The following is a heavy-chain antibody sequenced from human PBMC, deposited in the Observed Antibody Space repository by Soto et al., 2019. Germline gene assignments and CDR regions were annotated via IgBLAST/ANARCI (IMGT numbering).Heavy chain of an antibody. CDR3: ARDGLFSVDTDYYYMDV. CDR1: GFTFSSYS. V-gene: IGHV3-21*01. D-gene: IGHD5-18*01. Sequence: GGSLRLSCAASGFTFSSYSMNWVRQAPGKGLEWVSPISSSSSYIYYADSVKGRFTISRDNAKNSLYLQMNSLRAEDTAVYYCARDGLFSVDTDYYYMDVWGKGTTVTVSS. CDR2: ISSSSSYI. J-gene: IGHJ6*03.